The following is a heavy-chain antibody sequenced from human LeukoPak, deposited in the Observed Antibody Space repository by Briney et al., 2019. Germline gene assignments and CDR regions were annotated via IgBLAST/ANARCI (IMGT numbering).Heavy chain of an antibody. CDR1: GGSISSYY. CDR3: ARHLSITFGGVIVQYYFDY. CDR2: IYYSGST. J-gene: IGHJ4*02. Sequence: SETLSLTCTVSGGSISSYYWSWIRQPPGKGLEWIGYIYYSGSTNYNPSLKSRVTISVDTSKNQFSLKLSSVTAADTAVYYCARHLSITFGGVIVQYYFDYWGQGTLVTVSS. D-gene: IGHD3-16*02. V-gene: IGHV4-59*08.